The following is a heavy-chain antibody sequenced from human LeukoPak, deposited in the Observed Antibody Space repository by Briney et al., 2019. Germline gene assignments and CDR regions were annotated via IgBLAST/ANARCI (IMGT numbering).Heavy chain of an antibody. CDR3: ARVAYCGGDCYFDY. J-gene: IGHJ4*02. Sequence: TLSLTCTVSGGSISSDYWSWIRQPPGKALEWLARIDWDDDKYYSTSLKTRLTISKDTSKNQVVLTMTNMDPVDTATYYCARVAYCGGDCYFDYWGQGTLVTVSS. CDR2: IDWDDDK. D-gene: IGHD2-21*02. CDR1: GGSISSDY. V-gene: IGHV2-70*11.